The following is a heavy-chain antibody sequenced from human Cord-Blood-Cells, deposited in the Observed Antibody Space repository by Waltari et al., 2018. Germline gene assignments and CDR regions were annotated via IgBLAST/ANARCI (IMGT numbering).Heavy chain of an antibody. CDR1: GYTLTGYY. V-gene: IGHV1-2*02. D-gene: IGHD7-27*01. CDR3: ARDPRSLLTGDTGTFDY. Sequence: QVQLVQSGAEVKKTGAAVKVSCKASGYTLTGYYMHWVRQATGQGVEWMGWNNPNSGSTNSAQQFQGRVTMTRDTSISTAYMELSRLRSDVTAVYYCARDPRSLLTGDTGTFDYWGQGTLVTVSS. CDR2: NNPNSGST. J-gene: IGHJ4*02.